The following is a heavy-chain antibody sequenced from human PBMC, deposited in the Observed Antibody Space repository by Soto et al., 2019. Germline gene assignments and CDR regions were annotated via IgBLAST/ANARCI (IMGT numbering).Heavy chain of an antibody. V-gene: IGHV3-15*01. Sequence: GSLRLSCAASGFTFSNAWMSWVRQAPGKGLEWVGRIKSKTDGGTTDYAAPVKGRFTISSDDSKNTLYLQMNSLKTEDTAVYYCTTEGGSYRYAGYYYYGMDVWGQGTTVTVSS. D-gene: IGHD3-16*02. CDR2: IKSKTDGGTT. CDR3: TTEGGSYRYAGYYYYGMDV. J-gene: IGHJ6*02. CDR1: GFTFSNAW.